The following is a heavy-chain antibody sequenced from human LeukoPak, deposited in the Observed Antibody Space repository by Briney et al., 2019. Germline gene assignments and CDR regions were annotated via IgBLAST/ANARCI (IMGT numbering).Heavy chain of an antibody. V-gene: IGHV1-2*02. CDR3: VRDAACSSTSCQNFDY. CDR2: INPYSGAT. Sequence: ASVKVSCKASGYTFTGYYIHWVRQAPGQGLEWMGWINPYSGATDYAQKFHGRVTMTSDTSITTAYMELTTLRSDDTAVYYCVRDAACSSTSCQNFDYWGQGTLVTVP. D-gene: IGHD2-2*01. J-gene: IGHJ4*02. CDR1: GYTFTGYY.